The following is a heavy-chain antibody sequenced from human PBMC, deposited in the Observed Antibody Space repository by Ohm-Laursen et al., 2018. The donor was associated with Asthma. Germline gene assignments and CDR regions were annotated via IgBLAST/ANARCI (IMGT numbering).Heavy chain of an antibody. D-gene: IGHD5-24*01. Sequence: SLRLSCTASGFTVSDNFVSWVRQAPGKGLEWVAIIYSGGTTFYADSVKGRFTVSRDDAQNTLYLQMNSLRADDTAVYYCARGSLEGLQWGQGTLVTVSS. CDR2: IYSGGTT. CDR3: ARGSLEGLQ. CDR1: GFTVSDNF. J-gene: IGHJ4*02. V-gene: IGHV3-53*01.